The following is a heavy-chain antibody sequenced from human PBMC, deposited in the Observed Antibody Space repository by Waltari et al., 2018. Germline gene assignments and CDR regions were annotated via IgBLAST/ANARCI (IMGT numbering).Heavy chain of an antibody. CDR3: ARGGSGKPTYFDY. CDR1: GFTFSSYG. CDR2: IWYDGSNK. J-gene: IGHJ4*02. Sequence: QVQLVESGGGVVQPGRSLRLSCAASGFTFSSYGMHWVRQAPGKGLEWVAVIWYDGSNKYYADSVKGRFTISRDNSKNTLYLQMNSLRAEDTAVYYCARGGSGKPTYFDYWGQGTLVTVSS. V-gene: IGHV3-33*01. D-gene: IGHD1-26*01.